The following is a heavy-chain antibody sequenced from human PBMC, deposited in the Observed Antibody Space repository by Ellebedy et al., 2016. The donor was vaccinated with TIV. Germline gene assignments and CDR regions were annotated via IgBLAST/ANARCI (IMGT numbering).Heavy chain of an antibody. Sequence: AASVKVSCKASGYTFTSYGISWVRQAPGQGLEWMGWISAYNGNTNYAQKLQGRVTMTTDTSTSTAYMELRSLRSDDTAVYYSATDHEDFHGMDVWGQGTTVTVSS. V-gene: IGHV1-18*01. D-gene: IGHD2/OR15-2a*01. J-gene: IGHJ6*02. CDR2: ISAYNGNT. CDR3: ATDHEDFHGMDV. CDR1: GYTFTSYG.